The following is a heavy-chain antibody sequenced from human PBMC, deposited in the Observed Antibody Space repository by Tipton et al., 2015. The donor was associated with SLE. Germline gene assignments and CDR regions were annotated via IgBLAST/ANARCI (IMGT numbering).Heavy chain of an antibody. Sequence: SLRLSCAASGFTVSSNYMSWVRQAPGKGLEWVSVIYSGGSTYYADSVKGRFTISRDNSKNTLYLQMNSLRAEDTAVYYCARHPGQDYYYGVDVWGQGTTVTVSS. V-gene: IGHV3-53*05. CDR3: ARHPGQDYYYGVDV. CDR2: IYSGGST. CDR1: GFTVSSNY. J-gene: IGHJ6*02.